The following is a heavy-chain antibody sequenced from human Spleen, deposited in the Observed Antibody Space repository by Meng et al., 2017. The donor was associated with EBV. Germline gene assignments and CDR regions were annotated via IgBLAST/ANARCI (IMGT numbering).Heavy chain of an antibody. CDR1: GASFSNVY. Sequence: QVQPQEWGGGVLKPAECLSLACAVYGASFSNVYWSWLRQPAGKGLEWIVEINHTGSTNYNPSLKNRVTISVDTSKNQFSLKLNSVTAAYTAVYYCARGHLFHVEYWCQGTLVTVSS. CDR2: INHTGST. D-gene: IGHD3-3*01. V-gene: IGHV4-34*01. J-gene: IGHJ4*02. CDR3: ARGHLFHVEY.